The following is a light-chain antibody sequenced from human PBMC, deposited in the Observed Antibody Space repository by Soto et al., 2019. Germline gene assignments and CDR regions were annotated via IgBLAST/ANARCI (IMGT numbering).Light chain of an antibody. Sequence: QSALTQPASVSGSPGQSITISCTGTSGDIGSYNRVSWYQQHPGKAPKLIIYEVTDRPSGVSNHFSGSKSGNTASLTISGLPAEDEAEYYCSSYTNINTRACVFGTGTKLTVL. CDR3: SSYTNINTRACV. CDR1: SGDIGSYNR. J-gene: IGLJ1*01. CDR2: EVT. V-gene: IGLV2-14*01.